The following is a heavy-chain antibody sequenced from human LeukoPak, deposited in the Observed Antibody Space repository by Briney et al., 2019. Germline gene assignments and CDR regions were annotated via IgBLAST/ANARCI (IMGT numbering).Heavy chain of an antibody. Sequence: GGSLRLSCAASGFTFSSYSMNWVRQAPGKGLEWVSYISSSSSTIYYADSVKGRFTISRDNAKNSLYLQMNSLRAEDTAVYYCASFPMGWELLGGSRSDYWGQGTLVTVSS. CDR2: ISSSSSTI. J-gene: IGHJ4*02. V-gene: IGHV3-48*01. CDR1: GFTFSSYS. CDR3: ASFPMGWELLGGSRSDY. D-gene: IGHD1-26*01.